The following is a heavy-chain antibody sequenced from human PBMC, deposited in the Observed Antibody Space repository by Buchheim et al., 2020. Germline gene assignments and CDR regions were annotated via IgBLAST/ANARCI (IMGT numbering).Heavy chain of an antibody. J-gene: IGHJ4*02. CDR2: ISYDGNNA. D-gene: IGHD3-22*01. V-gene: IGHV3-30*14. CDR3: ARDKPADGSGYNNQFDY. CDR1: GFSFSTYA. Sequence: QVQLVESGGGVVQPGKSLRLSCAASGFSFSTYAIHWVRQAPGKGLEWVALISYDGNNAYYVDSVRGRFTISRDNSKNTVYLQRNSLRPKDTAVYYWARDKPADGSGYNNQFDYWGQGTL.